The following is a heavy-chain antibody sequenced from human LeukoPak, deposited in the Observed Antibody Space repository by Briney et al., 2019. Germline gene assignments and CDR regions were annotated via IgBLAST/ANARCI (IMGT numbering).Heavy chain of an antibody. CDR1: GFTFSYYA. Sequence: GGSLRLSCSASGFTFSYYAMHWVRQTAGKGLEFVSGISSNGGSTYYADSLKGRFTISRDNSNNTLYLQMNSLRAEDTAVYYCAREWYSSGWYVDYWGQGALVTVSS. J-gene: IGHJ4*02. CDR3: AREWYSSGWYVDY. V-gene: IGHV3-64*04. CDR2: ISSNGGST. D-gene: IGHD6-19*01.